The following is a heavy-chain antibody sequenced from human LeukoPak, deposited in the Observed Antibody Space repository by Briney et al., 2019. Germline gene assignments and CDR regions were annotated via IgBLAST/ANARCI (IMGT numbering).Heavy chain of an antibody. CDR1: GFTVSTNY. Sequence: PGGSLRLSCAVSGFTVSTNYMSWVRQAPGKGLEWVSVIYSGGSTYYADSVKGRFTISRDNSKNTLDPQMNSLRAEDTAVYYCARGRGTYYFDYWGQGTLVTLSS. V-gene: IGHV3-53*01. CDR2: IYSGGST. D-gene: IGHD3-10*01. J-gene: IGHJ4*02. CDR3: ARGRGTYYFDY.